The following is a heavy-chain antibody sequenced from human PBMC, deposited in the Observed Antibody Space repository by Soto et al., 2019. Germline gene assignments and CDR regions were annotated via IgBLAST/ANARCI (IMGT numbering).Heavy chain of an antibody. CDR1: GDSVSSNNAA. J-gene: IGHJ6*02. Sequence: TLSLTCAISGDSVSSNNAAWNWIRQSPSRGLEWLGRTYYRSRWYNDYAVSVKSRITVNPDTSKNQFSLQLTSVTPEDTAVYYFAGSTSHHSYYKDIWGQGTTVTGSS. D-gene: IGHD3-22*01. CDR3: AGSTSHHSYYKDI. V-gene: IGHV6-1*01. CDR2: TYYRSRWYN.